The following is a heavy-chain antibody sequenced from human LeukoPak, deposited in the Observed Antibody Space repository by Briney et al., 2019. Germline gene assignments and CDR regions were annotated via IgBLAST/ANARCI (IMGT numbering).Heavy chain of an antibody. J-gene: IGHJ3*02. CDR2: IYPGDSDT. CDR3: ARRSDVDTAMVAFDI. Sequence: GESLKISCKGSGYSFTSYWIGWVRQMPGKGLEWMGIIYPGDSDTRYSPSFQGQVTISADKSISTAYLQWSSLKASDTAMYYCARRSDVDTAMVAFDIWGQGTMVTVSS. D-gene: IGHD5-18*01. CDR1: GYSFTSYW. V-gene: IGHV5-51*01.